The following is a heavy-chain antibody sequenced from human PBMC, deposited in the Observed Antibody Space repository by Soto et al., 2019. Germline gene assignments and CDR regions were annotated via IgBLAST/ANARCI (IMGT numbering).Heavy chain of an antibody. CDR3: ARDRYCTNGVCYCRGFYMDV. Sequence: QVQLQQWGAGPLRPSETLSLTCAVYGGSLSGYYWSWIRQPPGKGLEWIGEVNNSGSTNDNPYLKSRVTMSVDASKNHFSPKLSSVTAADTAVYYCARDRYCTNGVCYCRGFYMDVWGKGTTVTVSS. CDR2: VNNSGST. J-gene: IGHJ6*03. CDR1: GGSLSGYY. V-gene: IGHV4-34*01. D-gene: IGHD2-8*01.